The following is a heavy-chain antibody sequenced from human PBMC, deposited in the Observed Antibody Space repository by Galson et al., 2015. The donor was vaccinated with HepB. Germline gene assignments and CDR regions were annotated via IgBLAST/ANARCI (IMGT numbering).Heavy chain of an antibody. D-gene: IGHD2-15*01. CDR1: GFTFSNAW. CDR3: TTDSMGYCSGGSSQCGSTFALNKEGGTEYFDY. CDR2: IKSKTDGGTT. J-gene: IGHJ4*02. Sequence: SLRLSCAASGFTFSNAWMSWVRQAPGKGLEWVGRIKSKTDGGTTDYAAPVKGRFTISRDDSKNTLYLQMNSLKTEDTAVYYCTTDSMGYCSGGSSQCGSTFALNKEGGTEYFDYWGQGTLVTVSS. V-gene: IGHV3-15*01.